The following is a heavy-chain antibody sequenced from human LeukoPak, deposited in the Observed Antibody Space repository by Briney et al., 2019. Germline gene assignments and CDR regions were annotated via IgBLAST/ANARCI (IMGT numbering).Heavy chain of an antibody. Sequence: SETLSLTCTVSGGSISSGDYYWTWIRQHPGKGLEWIGCIYYSGSTYYNLSLKSRVIISADTSKNHFSLKLSSVTAADTAVYYCARVREATIAPFFDYWGQGILVTVSS. J-gene: IGHJ4*02. CDR3: ARVREATIAPFFDY. CDR2: IYYSGST. CDR1: GGSISSGDYY. V-gene: IGHV4-31*03. D-gene: IGHD6-13*01.